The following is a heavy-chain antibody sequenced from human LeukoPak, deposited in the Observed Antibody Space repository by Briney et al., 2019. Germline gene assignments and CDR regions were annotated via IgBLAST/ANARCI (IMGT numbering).Heavy chain of an antibody. CDR3: ASKQWLPKGAGY. J-gene: IGHJ4*02. Sequence: ASVKVSCKASGYTFSSYGISWVRQAPGQGLEWMGWISAYNGNTNYAQKLQGRVTMTTDTSTSTAYMELRSLRSDDTAVYYCASKQWLPKGAGYWGQGTLVTVSS. D-gene: IGHD6-19*01. V-gene: IGHV1-18*01. CDR2: ISAYNGNT. CDR1: GYTFSSYG.